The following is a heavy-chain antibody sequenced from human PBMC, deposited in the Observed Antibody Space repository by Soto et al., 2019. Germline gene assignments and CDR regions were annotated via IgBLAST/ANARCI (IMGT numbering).Heavy chain of an antibody. CDR2: IKSKTDGGTT. D-gene: IGHD3-22*01. V-gene: IGHV3-15*01. CDR3: TSRKPYYYDSSGNHY. Sequence: PGGSLRLSCAASGFTFSYAWMSWVRQAPGKGLEWVGRIKSKTDGGTTDYAAPVKGRFTISRDDSKNTLYLQMNSLKTEDTAVYYCTSRKPYYYDSSGNHYWGQGTLVTVSS. CDR1: GFTFSYAW. J-gene: IGHJ4*02.